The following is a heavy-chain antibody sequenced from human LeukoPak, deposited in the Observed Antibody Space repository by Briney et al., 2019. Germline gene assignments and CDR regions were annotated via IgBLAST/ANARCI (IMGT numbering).Heavy chain of an antibody. V-gene: IGHV4-38-2*02. CDR2: IYHSGST. CDR3: ARDSGGSYHYYFDY. D-gene: IGHD1-26*01. Sequence: SETLSLTCTVSGYSISSGYYWGWIRQPPGKGLEWIGSIYHSGSTYYNPSLKSRVTISVDTSKNQFSLKLSSVTAADTAVYYCARDSGGSYHYYFDYRGQGTLVTVSS. J-gene: IGHJ4*02. CDR1: GYSISSGYY.